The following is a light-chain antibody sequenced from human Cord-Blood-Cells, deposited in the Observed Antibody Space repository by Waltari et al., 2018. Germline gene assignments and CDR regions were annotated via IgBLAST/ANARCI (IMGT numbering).Light chain of an antibody. CDR2: QDS. Sequence: SYELPQPPSVSVSPGQPARITCSGDKSGDKYACWYQQKPGQSPALVIYQDSKRPSGIPERFSGSNSGNTATLTISGTQAMDEADYYCQAWDSSTGVFGTGTKVTVL. J-gene: IGLJ1*01. V-gene: IGLV3-1*01. CDR1: KSGDKY. CDR3: QAWDSSTGV.